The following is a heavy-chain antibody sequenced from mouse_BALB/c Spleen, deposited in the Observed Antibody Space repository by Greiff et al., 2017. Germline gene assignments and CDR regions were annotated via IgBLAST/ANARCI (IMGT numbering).Heavy chain of an antibody. Sequence: EVKVVESGGGLVKPGASLKLSCAASGFTFSDYYMYWVRQTPEKRLEWVATISDGGSYTYYPDSVKGRSTISRDNAKNNLYLKISSLKSEDTAMYYCARGEEDGYWYFDDWGEGTTVTVSS. J-gene: IGHJ1*01. CDR1: GFTFSDYY. V-gene: IGHV5-4*02. CDR2: ISDGGSYT. CDR3: ARGEEDGYWYFDD.